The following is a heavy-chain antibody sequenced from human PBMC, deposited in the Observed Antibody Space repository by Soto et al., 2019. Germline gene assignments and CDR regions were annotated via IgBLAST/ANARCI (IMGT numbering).Heavy chain of an antibody. CDR1: GGSISSSSYY. D-gene: IGHD1-26*01. J-gene: IGHJ4*02. CDR3: ATRHYIVGANYYFGY. V-gene: IGHV4-39*01. Sequence: QLQLQESGPGLVKPSETLSLTCTVSGGSISSSSYYWGWIRQPPGKGLEWIGTIYYSGSTYYNPSLKSRVTISVDTSKNQFSLKLSSVTAADTAVYYCATRHYIVGANYYFGYWGQGTLVTVSS. CDR2: IYYSGST.